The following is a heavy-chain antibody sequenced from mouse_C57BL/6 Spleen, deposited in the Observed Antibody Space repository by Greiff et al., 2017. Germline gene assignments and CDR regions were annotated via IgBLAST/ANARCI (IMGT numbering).Heavy chain of an antibody. CDR2: IYPGSGST. V-gene: IGHV1-55*01. Sequence: VQLHQPGAELVKPGASVKMSCKASGYTFTSYWITWVKQRPGQGLEWIGDIYPGSGSTNYNEKFKSKATLTVDTSSSTAYMQLSSLTSEDSAVYSCARMDYYGSADYAVDYWGQGTSVTVSS. J-gene: IGHJ4*01. D-gene: IGHD1-1*01. CDR1: GYTFTSYW. CDR3: ARMDYYGSADYAVDY.